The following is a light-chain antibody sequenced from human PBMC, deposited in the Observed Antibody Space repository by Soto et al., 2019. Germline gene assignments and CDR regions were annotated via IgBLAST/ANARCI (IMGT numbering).Light chain of an antibody. J-gene: IGKJ1*01. CDR3: QQYNNWPPWT. CDR2: GAS. V-gene: IGKV3-15*01. Sequence: EIVMTQSPATLSVSPGERVTLSCRASQSVRSNLAWYQQKPGQAPRLLIYGASTRATGIPARFSGSGSGTEFTLTISSLQSEDFAVYYCQQYNNWPPWTFGQGTKVDNK. CDR1: QSVRSN.